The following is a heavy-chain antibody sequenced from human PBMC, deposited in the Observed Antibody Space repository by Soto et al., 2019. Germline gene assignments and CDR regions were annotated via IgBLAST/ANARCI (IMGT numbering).Heavy chain of an antibody. CDR2: MSYDGTKE. D-gene: IGHD6-13*01. CDR3: AKEFGSTWIDH. V-gene: IGHV3-30*18. CDR1: GFTLTTYG. J-gene: IGHJ4*02. Sequence: QVQLVESGGGVVQPGRSLRLSCAASGFTLTTYGMHWVRQAPGKGLEWVAAMSYDGTKEYYADSVKGRFTISRDSSRNTMFLQLNRLRAEDTAVYYCAKEFGSTWIDHWGEGTLVTVSS.